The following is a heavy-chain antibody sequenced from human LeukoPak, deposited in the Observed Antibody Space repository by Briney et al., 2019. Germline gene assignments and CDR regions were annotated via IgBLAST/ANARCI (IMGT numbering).Heavy chain of an antibody. CDR2: IYTSGST. J-gene: IGHJ3*02. CDR3: ARERGYDSSGSNVNAFDI. Sequence: SETLSLTCTVSGGSISSYYWSWIRQPAGKGLEWIGRIYTSGSTNYNPSLKSRVTISVDTSKNQFSLKLSSVTAADTAVYYCARERGYDSSGSNVNAFDIWGQGTMVTVSS. CDR1: GGSISSYY. V-gene: IGHV4-4*07. D-gene: IGHD3-22*01.